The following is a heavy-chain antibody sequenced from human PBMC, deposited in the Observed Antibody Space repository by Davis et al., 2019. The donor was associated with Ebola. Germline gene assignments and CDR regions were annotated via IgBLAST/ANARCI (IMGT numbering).Heavy chain of an antibody. CDR3: ARPTEGYGGNEYYYYYYYMDV. Sequence: GESLKISCAASGFTFSSYSMNWVRQAPGKGLEWVAVIWYDGSNKYYADSVKGRFTISRDNSKNTLYLQMDSLRAEDTAVYYCARPTEGYGGNEYYYYYYYMDVWGKGTTVTVSS. V-gene: IGHV3-33*08. D-gene: IGHD4-23*01. J-gene: IGHJ6*03. CDR1: GFTFSSYS. CDR2: IWYDGSNK.